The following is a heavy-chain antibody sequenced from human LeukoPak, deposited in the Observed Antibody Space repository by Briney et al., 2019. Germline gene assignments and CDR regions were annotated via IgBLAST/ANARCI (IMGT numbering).Heavy chain of an antibody. CDR2: ISGSGDNT. Sequence: GGSLRLSCAASGFTFSCYAMSWVRQAPGKGLEWVSGISGSGDNTYYADSVKGRFTISRDNSKNTLYVQVNSLGTEDTAAYYCAKGSYYDSSGSFYFDYWGQGTLVTVSS. V-gene: IGHV3-23*01. CDR1: GFTFSCYA. J-gene: IGHJ4*02. CDR3: AKGSYYDSSGSFYFDY. D-gene: IGHD3-22*01.